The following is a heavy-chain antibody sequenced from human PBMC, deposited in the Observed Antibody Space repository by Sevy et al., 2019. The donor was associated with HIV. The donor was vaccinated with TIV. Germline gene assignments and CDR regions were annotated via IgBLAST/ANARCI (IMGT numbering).Heavy chain of an antibody. CDR2: ISYDATNK. CDR3: ALERLSSNVAEYFQN. CDR1: GFTFTSYS. Sequence: GGSLRLSCAASGFTFTSYSMHWVRQAPGKGLEWVATISYDATNKHYADSVKRRFTISRDNSRNSLFLQMNSLRSEDTAVYYCALERLSSNVAEYFQNWGQGTLVTVSS. D-gene: IGHD1-1*01. J-gene: IGHJ1*01. V-gene: IGHV3-30-3*01.